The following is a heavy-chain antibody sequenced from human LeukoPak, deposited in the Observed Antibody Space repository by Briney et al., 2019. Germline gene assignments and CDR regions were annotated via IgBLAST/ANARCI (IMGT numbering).Heavy chain of an antibody. Sequence: SETLSLTCAVSGYSISSGYYWGWIRQPPGKGLEWIGTIYHSGSTYYNPSLKSRVTISVDTSKDQFSLKLSSVTAADTAVYYCARLTAGTAYFDYWGQGTLVTVSS. J-gene: IGHJ4*02. CDR3: ARLTAGTAYFDY. CDR2: IYHSGST. CDR1: GYSISSGYY. V-gene: IGHV4-38-2*01. D-gene: IGHD6-19*01.